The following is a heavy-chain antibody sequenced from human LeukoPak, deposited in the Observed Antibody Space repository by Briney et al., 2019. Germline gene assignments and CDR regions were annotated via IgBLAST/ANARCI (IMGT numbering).Heavy chain of an antibody. Sequence: ASVMVSCKASGYTFTGYYMHWVRQAPARGLEWMGWINPNSGGTNYAQKFQDSDTIIRDTSTITAYMEMSRLRSDHTAVYYSARSGYYFASPDYWGEGTLVTVSS. V-gene: IGHV1-2*02. CDR3: ARSGYYFASPDY. D-gene: IGHD3-22*01. J-gene: IGHJ4*02. CDR2: INPNSGGT. CDR1: GYTFTGYY.